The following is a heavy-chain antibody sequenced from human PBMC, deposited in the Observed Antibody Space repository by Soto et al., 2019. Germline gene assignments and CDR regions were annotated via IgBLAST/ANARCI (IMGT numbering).Heavy chain of an antibody. CDR3: ARDGHSSVYGMDV. CDR1: GFTFSDYY. V-gene: IGHV3-11*06. CDR2: ISNSGSDT. Sequence: GGSLRLSCAASGFTFSDYYMNWFRQAPGKGLEWVSYISNSGSDTNYADSVKGRFTISRDNAKNSLYLQMNSLRADDTAVYYCARDGHSSVYGMDVWGQGTTVTVS. D-gene: IGHD6-13*01. J-gene: IGHJ6*02.